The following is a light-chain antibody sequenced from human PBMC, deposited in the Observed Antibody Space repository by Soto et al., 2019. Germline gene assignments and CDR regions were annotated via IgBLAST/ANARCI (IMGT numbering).Light chain of an antibody. CDR2: ATS. Sequence: TQSPGTLSLSPGERATLSCRAVQSVTSTYMAWYQQKPSQAPRLLIYATSFRATGIPDRFRGSGSGTDFTLTISSLEPEDSAVYYCQDSSTSPWPFGQGTKVEIK. V-gene: IGKV3-20*01. J-gene: IGKJ1*01. CDR1: QSVTSTY. CDR3: QDSSTSPWP.